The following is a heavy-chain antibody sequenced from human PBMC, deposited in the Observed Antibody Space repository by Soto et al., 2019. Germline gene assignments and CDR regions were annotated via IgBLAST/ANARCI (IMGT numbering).Heavy chain of an antibody. CDR2: ISGSGGST. CDR1: GFTFSSYA. V-gene: IGHV3-23*01. CDR3: AKDSKRIVVVTAIISPTHDY. J-gene: IGHJ4*02. D-gene: IGHD2-21*02. Sequence: GGSLRLSCAASGFTFSSYAMSWVRQAPGKGLEWVSAISGSGGSTYYADSVKGRFTISRDNSKNTLYLQMNSLRAEDTAVYYCAKDSKRIVVVTAIISPTHDYWGQGTLVTVSS.